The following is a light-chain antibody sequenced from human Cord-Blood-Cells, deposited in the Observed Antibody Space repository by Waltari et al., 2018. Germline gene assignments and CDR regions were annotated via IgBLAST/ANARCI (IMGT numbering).Light chain of an antibody. V-gene: IGKV3-20*01. CDR1: QSVSSSY. CDR2: GAS. J-gene: IGKJ2*01. Sequence: EIVLTQSPGTLSLSPGERATLSCRASQSVSSSYLAWYQQKPGQAPRLRIYGASSRATGIPDRFSGSGSGTDFTLTISRLEPEDFAVYYCQQYGSSPRGYTFGQGTKLEIK. CDR3: QQYGSSPRGYT.